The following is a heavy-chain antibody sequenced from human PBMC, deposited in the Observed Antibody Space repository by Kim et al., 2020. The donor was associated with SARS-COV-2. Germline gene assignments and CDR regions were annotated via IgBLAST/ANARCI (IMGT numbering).Heavy chain of an antibody. D-gene: IGHD3-10*01. Sequence: ASVKVSCKASGYTFTSYAMHWVRQAPGQRLEWMGWINAGNGNTKYSQKFQGRVTITRDTSASTAYMELSSLRSEDTAVYYCARGMVDRFSWFDPWGQGTLVTVSS. CDR2: INAGNGNT. CDR3: ARGMVDRFSWFDP. J-gene: IGHJ5*02. CDR1: GYTFTSYA. V-gene: IGHV1-3*01.